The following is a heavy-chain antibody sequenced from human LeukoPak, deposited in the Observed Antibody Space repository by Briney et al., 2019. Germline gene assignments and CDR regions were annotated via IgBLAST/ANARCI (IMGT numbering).Heavy chain of an antibody. Sequence: GRSLRLSCAASEVTFRNYAVHWVRQVPGKGLQWVAVISYDGNTIHYADSVKGRFIISRDTSKNTLYLQMNSPRAEDTAVYYCARSGGLQKFDYWGQGTLVTVSS. V-gene: IGHV3-30-3*01. J-gene: IGHJ4*02. CDR3: ARSGGLQKFDY. CDR1: EVTFRNYA. D-gene: IGHD4-11*01. CDR2: ISYDGNTI.